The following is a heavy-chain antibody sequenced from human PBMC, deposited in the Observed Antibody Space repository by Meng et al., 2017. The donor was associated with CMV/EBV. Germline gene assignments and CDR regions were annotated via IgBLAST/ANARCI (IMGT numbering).Heavy chain of an antibody. V-gene: IGHV1-2*02. Sequence: ASVKVSCKASGYTFTGYYMHWVRQAPGQGLEGMGWINPNSGGTNYAQKFQGRVTMTRDTSISTAYMELSRLRSDDTAVYYCARVDIVVVPAAIGGYGMDVWGQGTTVTVSS. CDR3: ARVDIVVVPAAIGGYGMDV. CDR1: GYTFTGYY. D-gene: IGHD2-2*02. J-gene: IGHJ6*02. CDR2: INPNSGGT.